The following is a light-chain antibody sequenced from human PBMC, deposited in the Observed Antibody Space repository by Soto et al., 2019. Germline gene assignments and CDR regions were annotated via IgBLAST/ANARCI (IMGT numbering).Light chain of an antibody. CDR3: HQFGSSPQT. J-gene: IGKJ1*01. CDR2: SAS. CDR1: QSISDT. Sequence: EIVMTQSPATLSVSPGGRATLSCRASQSISDTLAWYQQKPGQAPRLLIYSASRGATGFPARFSGSGSGTDFTLTISSLQSEDFAVYFCHQFGSSPQTFGHGTKVDIK. V-gene: IGKV3-15*01.